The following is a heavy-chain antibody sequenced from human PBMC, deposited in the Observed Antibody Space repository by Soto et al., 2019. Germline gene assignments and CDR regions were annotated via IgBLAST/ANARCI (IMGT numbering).Heavy chain of an antibody. CDR3: ARVASSIFDY. Sequence: SETLSLTCAVSCGSISSYYWSWIRQPPGKGLEWIGYIYYSGSTNYNPSLKSRVTISVDTSKNQFSLKLSSVTAADTAVYYCARVASSIFDYWGQGTLVTVSS. CDR1: CGSISSYY. V-gene: IGHV4-59*01. CDR2: IYYSGST. J-gene: IGHJ4*02.